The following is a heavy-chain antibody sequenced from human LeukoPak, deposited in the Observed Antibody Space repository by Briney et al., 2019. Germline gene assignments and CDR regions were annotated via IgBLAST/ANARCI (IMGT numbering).Heavy chain of an antibody. V-gene: IGHV3-23*01. CDR3: AKDGLWFGELSPSDY. Sequence: GGSLRLSCAASGFTFSSYTMSWVRQAPGKGLEWVSTITTSDGNTYYADSVKGRFTVSRDNSKNTLYLQMNSLRAEDTAVYYCAKDGLWFGELSPSDYWGQGTLVTVSS. CDR1: GFTFSSYT. D-gene: IGHD3-10*01. J-gene: IGHJ4*02. CDR2: ITTSDGNT.